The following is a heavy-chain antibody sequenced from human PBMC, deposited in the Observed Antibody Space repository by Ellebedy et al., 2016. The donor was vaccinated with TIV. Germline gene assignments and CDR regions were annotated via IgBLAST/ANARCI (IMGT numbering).Heavy chain of an antibody. CDR2: IYSGSRT. CDR3: AKELRPNDY. J-gene: IGHJ4*02. D-gene: IGHD3-16*01. Sequence: GESLKISXAASGFSVSSNYMSWVRQPPGKGLEGVSIIYSGSRTSYADSVKGRFTISKDEFTNMLFLQMDSLRAEDTAVYYCAKELRPNDYWGQGTLVTVSS. V-gene: IGHV3-53*01. CDR1: GFSVSSNY.